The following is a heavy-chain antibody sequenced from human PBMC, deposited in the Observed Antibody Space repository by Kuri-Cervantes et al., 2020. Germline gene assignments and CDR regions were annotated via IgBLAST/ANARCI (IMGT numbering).Heavy chain of an antibody. CDR3: AKVSGSSDGFDI. J-gene: IGHJ3*02. CDR1: GFTFSSYA. Sequence: GGSLRLSCAASGFTFSSYAIHWVRQAPGKGLEWVAVIWYDGSNKYYADSVKGRFTISRDNSNNTVYLQMNSLRAEDTAIYHCAKVSGSSDGFDIWGQGTMVTVSS. D-gene: IGHD1-26*01. CDR2: IWYDGSNK. V-gene: IGHV3-30*02.